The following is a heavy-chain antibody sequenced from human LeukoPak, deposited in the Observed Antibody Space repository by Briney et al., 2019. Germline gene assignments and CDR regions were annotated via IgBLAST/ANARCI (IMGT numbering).Heavy chain of an antibody. V-gene: IGHV4-34*01. CDR1: GGSFSGYY. CDR2: INHSGST. D-gene: IGHD3-10*01. J-gene: IGHJ4*02. CDR3: ARERMVRGPFGY. Sequence: SETLSLTCAVYGGSFSGYYWSWIRQPPGKGLEWIGEINHSGSTNYNPSLKSRVTISVDTSKNQFSLKLSSVTAADTAVYYCARERMVRGPFGYWGQGTLVTVSS.